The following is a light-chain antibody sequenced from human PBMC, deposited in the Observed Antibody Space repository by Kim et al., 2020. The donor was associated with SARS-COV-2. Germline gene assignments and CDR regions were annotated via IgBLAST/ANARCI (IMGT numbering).Light chain of an antibody. J-gene: IGKJ2*01. V-gene: IGKV3-15*01. CDR1: QSVRNN. CDR2: GAS. CDR3: QQYNNWPPFT. Sequence: EIVMTQSPATLSVSPRERATLSCRASQSVRNNLAWYQQTPGQAPRLLIYGASTRATGIPARFSGSGSGTEFTLIISSLQSEDFAVYYCQQYNNWPPFTFGQGTKLEI.